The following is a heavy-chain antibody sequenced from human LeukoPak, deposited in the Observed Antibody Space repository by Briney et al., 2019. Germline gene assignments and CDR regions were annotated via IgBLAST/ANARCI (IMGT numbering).Heavy chain of an antibody. D-gene: IGHD1-1*01. CDR1: GFTFSSHW. CDR2: ITTDGSTT. J-gene: IGHJ4*02. V-gene: IGHV3-74*01. CDR3: VRDGSGTTPFDY. Sequence: GGSLRLSCAASGFTFSSHWMHWVRQAPGKGLVWVSLITTDGSTTIYADSVEGRFTISRDNAKNTLYLQMNSLRTEDTAVYYCVRDGSGTTPFDYWGQGTLVTVSS.